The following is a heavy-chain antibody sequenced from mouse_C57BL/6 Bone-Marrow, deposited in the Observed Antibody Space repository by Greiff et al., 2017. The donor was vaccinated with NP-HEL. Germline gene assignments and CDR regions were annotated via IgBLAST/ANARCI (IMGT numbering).Heavy chain of an antibody. J-gene: IGHJ1*03. D-gene: IGHD1-1*01. CDR2: INPYNGGT. V-gene: IGHV1-19*01. CDR3: VNLLLLRYLRYFDV. CDR1: GYTFTDYY. Sequence: VQPQQSGPVLVKPGASVKMSCKASGYTFTDYYMNWVKQSHGKSLEWIGVINPYNGGTSYNQKFKGKATLTVDKSSSTAYMELNSLTSEDSAVYYCVNLLLLRYLRYFDVWGTGTTVTVSS.